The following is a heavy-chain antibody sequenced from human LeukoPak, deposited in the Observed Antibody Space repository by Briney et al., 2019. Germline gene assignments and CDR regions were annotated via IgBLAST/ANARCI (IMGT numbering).Heavy chain of an antibody. CDR2: INWNGGST. CDR1: GFTFDDYG. D-gene: IGHD6-19*01. J-gene: IGHJ4*02. CDR3: ARDSSGWSSSYYFDY. V-gene: IGHV3-20*04. Sequence: GGPLRLSCAASGFTFDDYGMSWVRQAPGKGLEWVSGINWNGGSTGYADSAKGRFTISRDNAKNSLYLQMNSLRAEDTALYCCARDSSGWSSSYYFDYWGQGTLVTVSS.